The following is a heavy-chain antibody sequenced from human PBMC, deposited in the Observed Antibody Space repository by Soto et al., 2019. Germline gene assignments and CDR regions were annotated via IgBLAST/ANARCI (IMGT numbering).Heavy chain of an antibody. J-gene: IGHJ3*02. Sequence: QVQLVQSGAEVQKPGASVKVSCRASGYTFTVYYLHWVRQAPGQGLEWMGWINPNSVITNYAQKFKGRVTMTWDASISTAYLALTSLSSDDTAVYYCARESDAFDIWGQGTMVTVSS. V-gene: IGHV1-2*02. CDR2: INPNSVIT. CDR1: GYTFTVYY. CDR3: ARESDAFDI.